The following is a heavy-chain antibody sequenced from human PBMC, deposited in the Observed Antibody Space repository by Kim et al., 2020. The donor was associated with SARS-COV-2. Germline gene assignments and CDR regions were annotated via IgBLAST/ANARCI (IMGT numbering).Heavy chain of an antibody. CDR2: VSYDGKKK. J-gene: IGHJ4*02. CDR1: GFTFSSYA. V-gene: IGHV3-30*14. Sequence: GGSLRLSCAASGFTFSSYAMHWVRQAPGKGLEWVALVSYDGKKKHYVDSVKGRFTISRDISKNTLYLQMNSLREEDTAVYYCVRRGSLGYCSSVSCPGFDSWGQGTLVTVSS. D-gene: IGHD2-15*01. CDR3: VRRGSLGYCSSVSCPGFDS.